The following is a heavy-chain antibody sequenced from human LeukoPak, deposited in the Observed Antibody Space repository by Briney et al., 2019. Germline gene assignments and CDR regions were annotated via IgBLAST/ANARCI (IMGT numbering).Heavy chain of an antibody. Sequence: SETLSLTCTVSGGSSSSYYWSWIRQPPGKGLERIGYIYYSGSTNYNPSLKSRVTISVDTSKNQFSLKLSSVTAADTAVYYCARDYGTSGSYLQFFDYWGQGTLVTVSS. CDR3: ARDYGTSGSYLQFFDY. CDR1: GGSSSSYY. J-gene: IGHJ4*02. CDR2: IYYSGST. V-gene: IGHV4-59*01. D-gene: IGHD1-26*01.